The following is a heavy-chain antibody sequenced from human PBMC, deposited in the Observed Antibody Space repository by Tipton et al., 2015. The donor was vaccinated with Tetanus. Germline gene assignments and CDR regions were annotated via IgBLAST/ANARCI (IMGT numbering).Heavy chain of an antibody. CDR2: IYSSGST. J-gene: IGHJ4*02. V-gene: IGHV4-31*03. D-gene: IGHD1-26*01. CDR3: ARDQARGARGWNYFDY. CDR1: GGSISSGGYY. Sequence: LRLSCTVSGGSISSGGYYWSWIRQHPGKGLEWIGDIYSSGSTYSNPSLKGRVTISVDTSKNQFSLKLNSVPVADTAVYYCARDQARGARGWNYFDYWGLGTLVTVSS.